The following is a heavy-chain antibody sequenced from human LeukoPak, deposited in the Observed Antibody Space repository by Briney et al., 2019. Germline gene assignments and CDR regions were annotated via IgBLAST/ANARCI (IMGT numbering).Heavy chain of an antibody. CDR1: GFTFSSYS. J-gene: IGHJ4*02. D-gene: IGHD2/OR15-2a*01. CDR3: ARGNKPFDY. V-gene: IGHV3-48*01. CDR2: ISSSSSTI. Sequence: GSLRLSCATSGFTFSSYSLNWVRQAPGEGLEWVSYISSSSSTIYYADSVKGRFTISRDNAKNSLYLQMNSLRAEDTAVYYCARGNKPFDYWGQGTLVTVSS.